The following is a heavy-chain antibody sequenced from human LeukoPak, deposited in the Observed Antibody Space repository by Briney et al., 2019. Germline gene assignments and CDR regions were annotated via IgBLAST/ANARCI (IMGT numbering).Heavy chain of an antibody. CDR2: ISSSGSTI. CDR3: ARSPDFWSGSSTFDY. D-gene: IGHD3-3*01. CDR1: GFTFSSYE. Sequence: GGSLRLSCAASGFTFSSYEMNWVRQAPGKGLEWVSYISSSGSTIYYADSVKGRFTISRDNAKNSLYLQMNSLRAEDTAVYYCARSPDFWSGSSTFDYWGQGTLVAVSS. J-gene: IGHJ4*02. V-gene: IGHV3-48*03.